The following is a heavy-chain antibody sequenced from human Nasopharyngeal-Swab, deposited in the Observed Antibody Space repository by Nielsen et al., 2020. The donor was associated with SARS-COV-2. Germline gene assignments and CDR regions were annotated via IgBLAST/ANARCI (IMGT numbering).Heavy chain of an antibody. CDR2: LYSTGRS. CDR1: GGSISSSSYY. Sequence: SETLSLTCTVSGGSISSSSYYWGWIRQPPGQGLEWIGSLYSTGRSYYNPSLKTRVTISGDPSKNQFSLRLTSVTAADTAVYYCAREAEDCSSASCYAAPFDSWGQGTLVTVSS. V-gene: IGHV4-39*02. CDR3: AREAEDCSSASCYAAPFDS. J-gene: IGHJ4*02. D-gene: IGHD2-2*01.